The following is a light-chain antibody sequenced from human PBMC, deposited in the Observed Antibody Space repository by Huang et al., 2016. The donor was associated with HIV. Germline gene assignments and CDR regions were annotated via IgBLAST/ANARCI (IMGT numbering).Light chain of an antibody. CDR2: LGS. Sequence: DIVMTQSPLSLPVTPGEPASISCRSSQSLLYSNGNNYLDWYQQKPGQSPQLLINLGSHRSSGVPDRFSGSGSGTDFTLKISRVEAEDVGVYYCMQALQTPYTFGQGTKLEIK. CDR1: QSLLYSNGNNY. J-gene: IGKJ2*01. CDR3: MQALQTPYT. V-gene: IGKV2-28*01.